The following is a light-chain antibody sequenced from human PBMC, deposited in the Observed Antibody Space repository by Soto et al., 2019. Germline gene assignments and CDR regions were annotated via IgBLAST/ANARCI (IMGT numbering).Light chain of an antibody. J-gene: IGLJ2*01. CDR2: SND. V-gene: IGLV1-44*01. Sequence: QSVLTQPPSASGTPGQRLTISCSGSSSNIGSNSVTWYQQLPGTAPKVLIHSNDRRPSGVPDRFSGSKSGTSASLAISGLLSGDEADYYCAAWDDSLNGLVFGGGTKVTVL. CDR1: SSNIGSNS. CDR3: AAWDDSLNGLV.